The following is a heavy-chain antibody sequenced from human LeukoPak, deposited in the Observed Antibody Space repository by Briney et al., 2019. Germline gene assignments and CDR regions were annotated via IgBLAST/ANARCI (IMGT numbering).Heavy chain of an antibody. Sequence: SETLSLTRAVYGGSFSGYYWSWIRQPPGKGLEWIGEINHSGSTNYNPSLKSRVTISVDTSKNQFSLKLSSVTAADTAVYYCARGLRRRITMIVVVHRSGAFDIWGQGTMVTVSS. CDR3: ARGLRRRITMIVVVHRSGAFDI. J-gene: IGHJ3*02. V-gene: IGHV4-34*01. CDR1: GGSFSGYY. CDR2: INHSGST. D-gene: IGHD3-22*01.